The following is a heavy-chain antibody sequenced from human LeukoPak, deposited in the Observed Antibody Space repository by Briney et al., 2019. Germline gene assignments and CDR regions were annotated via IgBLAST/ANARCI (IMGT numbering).Heavy chain of an antibody. D-gene: IGHD6-19*01. J-gene: IGHJ4*02. Sequence: QTGGSLRLSCAASGFTFSSYEKNWVRQAPGKGLEWVSYIRSSGTTIYYADSVKGRFSISRDNAKNSLYLQMNSLRAEDTAVYYCARSYSSGWSDYWGRGTLVIVSS. CDR3: ARSYSSGWSDY. CDR2: IRSSGTTI. CDR1: GFTFSSYE. V-gene: IGHV3-48*03.